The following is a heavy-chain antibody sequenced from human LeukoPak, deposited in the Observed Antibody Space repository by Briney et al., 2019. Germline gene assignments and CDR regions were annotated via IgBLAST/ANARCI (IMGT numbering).Heavy chain of an antibody. J-gene: IGHJ6*03. D-gene: IGHD2-21*02. CDR1: GFTFSSYA. Sequence: PGGSLRLSCAASGFTFSSYAMSWVRQAPGKGLEWVSAISGSGGGTYYADSVKGRFTISRDNSKNTLFLQMDSLRGEDTAVYYCAKDLNTAHNYYYLDVWGKGTTVTVSS. CDR3: AKDLNTAHNYYYLDV. V-gene: IGHV3-23*01. CDR2: ISGSGGGT.